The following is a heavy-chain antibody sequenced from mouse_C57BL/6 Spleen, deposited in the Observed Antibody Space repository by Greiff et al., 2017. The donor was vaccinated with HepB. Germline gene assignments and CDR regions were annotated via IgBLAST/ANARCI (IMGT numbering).Heavy chain of an antibody. CDR1: GFNIKDYY. CDR3: TTYPSIYYGYDGDY. D-gene: IGHD2-2*01. V-gene: IGHV14-1*01. CDR2: IDPDDGNT. Sequence: VQLQQSGAELVRPGASVKLSCTASGFNIKDYYMHWVKQRPEQGLEWIGRIDPDDGNTEYAPKFQGKATMTADTSANTAYLQLSSLTSEDTAVYYSTTYPSIYYGYDGDYWGQGTTLTVSS. J-gene: IGHJ2*01.